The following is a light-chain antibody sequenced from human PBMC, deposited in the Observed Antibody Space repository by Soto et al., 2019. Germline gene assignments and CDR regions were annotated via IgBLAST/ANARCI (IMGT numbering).Light chain of an antibody. J-gene: IGKJ4*01. Sequence: EIVLTQSQATLSLSPGERATLSCRASQSVSSYLAWYQQKPGQAPRLLIYDTSNRATGIPARFSGSGSGTDFTLTISSLEPEYFAVYYCQQRYNWPPLTFGGGTKVEIK. CDR2: DTS. CDR1: QSVSSY. CDR3: QQRYNWPPLT. V-gene: IGKV3-11*01.